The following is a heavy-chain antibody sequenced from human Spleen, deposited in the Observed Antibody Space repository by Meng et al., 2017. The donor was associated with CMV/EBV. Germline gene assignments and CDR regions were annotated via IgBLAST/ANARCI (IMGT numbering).Heavy chain of an antibody. V-gene: IGHV5-51*01. CDR2: IYPADSDT. CDR1: GYRFTYYW. CDR3: ARQTGTTFNWFDP. D-gene: IGHD1-7*01. Sequence: GESLKISCKGSGYRFTYYWIGWVRQMPGKGLEWMGIIYPADSDTRYSPSFQGQVTISADKSINTAYLHWSSPKASDTAIYYCARQTGTTFNWFDPWGQGTLVTVSS. J-gene: IGHJ5*02.